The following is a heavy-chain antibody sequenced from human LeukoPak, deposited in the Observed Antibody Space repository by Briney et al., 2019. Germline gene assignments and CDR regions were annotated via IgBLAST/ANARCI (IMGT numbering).Heavy chain of an antibody. Sequence: ASVTVSCKTSGYTFTSYNIHWVRQATGQGLEWMGWMNPNSGDTGYAQKFQGRLTITRNTSIKTAYMQLDSLTSEDTAVYYCAMVRPVWTDQDNFFDYWGQGTLLTVSS. CDR2: MNPNSGDT. J-gene: IGHJ4*02. CDR3: AMVRPVWTDQDNFFDY. D-gene: IGHD1-1*01. CDR1: GYTFTSYN. V-gene: IGHV1-8*03.